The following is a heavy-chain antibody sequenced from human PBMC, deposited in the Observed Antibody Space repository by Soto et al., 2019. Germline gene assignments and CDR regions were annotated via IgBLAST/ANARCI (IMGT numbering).Heavy chain of an antibody. CDR1: GYGFPTYW. V-gene: IGHV5-51*01. CDR3: ARHYYDGNGYYQEA. J-gene: IGHJ5*02. CDR2: IYPGDSDS. D-gene: IGHD3-22*01. Sequence: PGESLKISCKGSGYGFPTYWIGWLRQMPGKGLEWMGIIYPGDSDSRYSPSFQGQVTISADKSLSTAYLQWRSLKASDSAIYYCARHYYDGNGYYQEAWGQGTLVTVSP.